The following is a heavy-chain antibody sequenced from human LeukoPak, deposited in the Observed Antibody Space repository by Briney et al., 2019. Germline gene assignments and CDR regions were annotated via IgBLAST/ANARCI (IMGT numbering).Heavy chain of an antibody. J-gene: IGHJ3*01. CDR2: FIATDGIA. Sequence: GGSLRLSCAASGFTLSSHGMTWVRQAPGKGLEWVSAFIATDGIAQSAESVKGRFTISRDNSKSSLYLQMNSLRDEDTAVYECAKARIAAAGTGAFAVWGKGTMVTVSS. CDR1: GFTLSSHG. D-gene: IGHD6-13*01. CDR3: AKARIAAAGTGAFAV. V-gene: IGHV3-23*01.